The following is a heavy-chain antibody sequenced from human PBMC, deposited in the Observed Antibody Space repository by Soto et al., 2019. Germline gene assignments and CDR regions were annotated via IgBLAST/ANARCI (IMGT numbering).Heavy chain of an antibody. CDR2: IIPNFGTA. J-gene: IGHJ6*02. CDR1: GGTFSSYA. CDR3: SRQGQYQISNDMDV. D-gene: IGHD1-1*01. Sequence: QEQLVQSGAEVTKPGSSVKVSCKAYGGTFSSYAISWVRQAPEQGLEWMEWIIPNFGTANYAQKFQGRVTITADKSTSTADMELSSLRSEDTAVYYCSRQGQYQISNDMDVWGQGTTVTVSS. V-gene: IGHV1-69*06.